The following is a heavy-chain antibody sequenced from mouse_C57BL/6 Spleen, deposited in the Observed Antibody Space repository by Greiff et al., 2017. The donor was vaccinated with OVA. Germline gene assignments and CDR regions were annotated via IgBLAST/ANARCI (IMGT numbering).Heavy chain of an antibody. CDR3: VRPSLRGWYFDV. CDR2: IRSKSNNYAT. Sequence: EVKLEESGGGLVQPKGSLKLSCAASGFSFNTYAMNWVRQAPGKGLEWVARIRSKSNNYATYYADSVKDRFTISRDDSESMLYLQMNNLKTEDTAMYYCVRPSLRGWYFDVWGTGTTVTVSS. J-gene: IGHJ1*03. V-gene: IGHV10-1*01. D-gene: IGHD1-1*01. CDR1: GFSFNTYA.